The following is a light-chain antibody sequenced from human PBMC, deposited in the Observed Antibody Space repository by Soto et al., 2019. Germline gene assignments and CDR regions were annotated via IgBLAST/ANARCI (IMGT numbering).Light chain of an antibody. J-gene: IGKJ4*01. CDR1: QDISNY. CDR2: DAS. Sequence: DIQMTQSPSSLSASVGDRVTITCQASQDISNYLHWYQQKPGKAPKLLIYDASNSETGVPSRFSGSGSGTDFTFTISSLQPEDIAAYYCQQYDSLPLTFGGGTKVEIK. CDR3: QQYDSLPLT. V-gene: IGKV1-33*01.